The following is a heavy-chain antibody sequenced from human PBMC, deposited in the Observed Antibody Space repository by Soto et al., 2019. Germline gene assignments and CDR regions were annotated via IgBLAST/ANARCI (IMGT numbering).Heavy chain of an antibody. V-gene: IGHV1-69*06. Sequence: SVKVSCKASGGTFSSYAISWVRQAPGQGLEWMGGIIPIFGTANYAQKFQGRVTITADKSTSTAYMELSSLRSEDTAVYYCARVGEIAAAGTLEENWFDPWGQGTLVTVSS. CDR1: GGTFSSYA. J-gene: IGHJ5*02. CDR2: IIPIFGTA. D-gene: IGHD6-13*01. CDR3: ARVGEIAAAGTLEENWFDP.